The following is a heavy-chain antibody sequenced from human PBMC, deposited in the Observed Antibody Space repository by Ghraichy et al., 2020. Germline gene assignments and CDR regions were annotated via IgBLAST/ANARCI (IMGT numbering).Heavy chain of an antibody. Sequence: GESLNISCAASGFTFSSYAMSWVRQAPGKGLEWVSAIVGSGSSTYYADSVKGRFTISRDNSKSTLYLQMNSLRAEDTAVYYCAKAFPYDSSGYYPFCYWGQGTLVTVSS. CDR1: GFTFSSYA. CDR3: AKAFPYDSSGYYPFCY. CDR2: IVGSGSST. V-gene: IGHV3-23*01. J-gene: IGHJ4*02. D-gene: IGHD3-22*01.